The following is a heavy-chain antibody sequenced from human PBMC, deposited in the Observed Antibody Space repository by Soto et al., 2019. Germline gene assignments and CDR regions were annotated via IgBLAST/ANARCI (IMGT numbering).Heavy chain of an antibody. CDR1: GYTFTSYG. D-gene: IGHD3-3*01. CDR3: ARDRGIGDYHFWSGYTY. CDR2: ISAYNGNT. Sequence: AASVKVSCKASGYTFTSYGISWVRQAPGQGLEWMGWISAYNGNTNYAQKLQGRVTMTTDTSTSTAYMELRSLRSDDTAVYYCARDRGIGDYHFWSGYTYWGQGTLVTVSS. V-gene: IGHV1-18*04. J-gene: IGHJ4*02.